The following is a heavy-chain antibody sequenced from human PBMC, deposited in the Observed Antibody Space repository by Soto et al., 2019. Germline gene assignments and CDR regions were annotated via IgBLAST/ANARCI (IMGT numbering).Heavy chain of an antibody. CDR1: GWSFSGYY. CDR3: ARRYCSGGYCSSTFDF. J-gene: IGHJ4*02. D-gene: IGHD2-15*01. V-gene: IGHV4-34*01. CDR2: INHGGSA. Sequence: PSESLSIGCSVYGWSFSGYYWSWIRQTPGKGLEWIGEINHGGSANYNPALKSRVTISVDTSKKQFSLKLSSVTAADTAVYYCARRYCSGGYCSSTFDFWGQGTLVTVS.